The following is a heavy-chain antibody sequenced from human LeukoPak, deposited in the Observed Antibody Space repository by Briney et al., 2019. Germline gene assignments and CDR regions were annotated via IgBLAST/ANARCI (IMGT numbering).Heavy chain of an antibody. V-gene: IGHV1-18*01. CDR1: GYTFTSYG. CDR2: ISAYNGNT. CDR3: ARGPGVSYYDSSGYYYDY. D-gene: IGHD3-22*01. J-gene: IGHJ4*02. Sequence: ASVKVSCKASGYTFTSYGISWVRQAPGQGLEWMGWISAYNGNTNYAQKLQGRVTMTTDTSTSTAYMELRSLRSDDTAVYYCARGPGVSYYDSSGYYYDYWGQGTLVTVSS.